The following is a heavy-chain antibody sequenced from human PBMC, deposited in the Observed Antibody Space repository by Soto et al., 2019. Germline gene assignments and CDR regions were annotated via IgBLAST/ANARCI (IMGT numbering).Heavy chain of an antibody. Sequence: PGGSLRLSCAASGFTFSSYAMSWVRQAPGKGLEWVSAISGSGGSTYYADSVKGRFTISRDNSKNTLYLQMNSLRAEDTAVYYCAKDLSQVVVPAGTPPDYWGQGTLVTVSS. V-gene: IGHV3-23*01. CDR2: ISGSGGST. J-gene: IGHJ4*02. CDR1: GFTFSSYA. CDR3: AKDLSQVVVPAGTPPDY. D-gene: IGHD2-2*01.